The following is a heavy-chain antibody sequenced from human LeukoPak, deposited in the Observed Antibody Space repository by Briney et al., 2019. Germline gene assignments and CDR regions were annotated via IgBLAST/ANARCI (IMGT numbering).Heavy chain of an antibody. CDR1: GFTFSSYW. J-gene: IGHJ6*02. CDR3: ARYCGGDCYGMDV. CDR2: IKQDASEK. V-gene: IGHV3-7*01. D-gene: IGHD2-21*01. Sequence: GGSLRLSCAASGFTFSSYWMSWVRQAPGKGLEWVANIKQDASEKYYVDPVKGRFTISRDNAKNSLYLQMNSLRAEDTAVYYCARYCGGDCYGMDVWGQGTTVTVSS.